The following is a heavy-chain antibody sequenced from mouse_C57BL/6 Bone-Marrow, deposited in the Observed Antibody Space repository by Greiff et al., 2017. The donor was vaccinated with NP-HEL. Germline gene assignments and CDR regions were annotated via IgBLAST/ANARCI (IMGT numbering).Heavy chain of an antibody. J-gene: IGHJ1*03. D-gene: IGHD2-4*01. CDR3: ARGDYDGGYWYFDV. CDR2: IYYSGTI. CDR1: GISITTGNYR. V-gene: IGHV3-5*01. Sequence: EVKVEESGPGLVKPSQTVFLTCTVTGISITTGNYRWSWIRQFPGNKLEWIGYIYYSGTITYNPSLTSRTTITRDTPKNQFFLEMNSLTAEDTATYYCARGDYDGGYWYFDVWGTGTTVTVSS.